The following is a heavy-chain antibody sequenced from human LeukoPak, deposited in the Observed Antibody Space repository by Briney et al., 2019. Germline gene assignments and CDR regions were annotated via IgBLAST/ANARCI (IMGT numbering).Heavy chain of an antibody. Sequence: GGSLRLSCAASGFTFSSYSMNWVRQAPGKGLEWVSSISSSSSYIYYADSVKGRFTISRDNAKNSLYLQMNSLRAEDTAVYYCARENDFWSGYPYFDYWGQGTLVTVSS. V-gene: IGHV3-21*01. CDR1: GFTFSSYS. J-gene: IGHJ4*02. CDR3: ARENDFWSGYPYFDY. CDR2: ISSSSSYI. D-gene: IGHD3-3*01.